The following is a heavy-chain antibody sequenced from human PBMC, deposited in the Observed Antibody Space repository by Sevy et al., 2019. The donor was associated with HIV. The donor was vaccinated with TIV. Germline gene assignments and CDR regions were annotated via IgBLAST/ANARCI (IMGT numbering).Heavy chain of an antibody. CDR3: ARGLATYYYDSSGSSGGFPFDY. V-gene: IGHV1-3*01. CDR1: GYTFTSYA. J-gene: IGHJ4*02. CDR2: INAGNGNT. Sequence: ASVKVSCKASGYTFTSYAMHWVRQAPGQRLEWMGWINAGNGNTKYSQKFQGRVTITRDTSASTAYMELSSLRSEDTAVYYCARGLATYYYDSSGSSGGFPFDYWGQGTLVTVSS. D-gene: IGHD3-22*01.